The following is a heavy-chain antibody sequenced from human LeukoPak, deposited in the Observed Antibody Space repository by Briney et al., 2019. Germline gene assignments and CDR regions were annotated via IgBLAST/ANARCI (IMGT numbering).Heavy chain of an antibody. D-gene: IGHD3-3*01. CDR2: VHLDGRT. Sequence: SETLSLTCGVSGXSVINTNWWTWVRQPPGKGLEWIGEVHLDGRTNYNPSLESRLTMSVDVSENQVSLKLTSVTAADTAVYYCAREGGFYRPLDYSGQGTLVTVSS. CDR1: GXSVINTNW. V-gene: IGHV4-4*02. J-gene: IGHJ4*02. CDR3: AREGGFYRPLDY.